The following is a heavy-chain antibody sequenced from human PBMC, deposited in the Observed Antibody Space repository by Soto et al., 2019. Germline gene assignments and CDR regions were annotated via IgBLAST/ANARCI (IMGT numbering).Heavy chain of an antibody. Sequence: GGSLRLSCAASGFTFSSYSMNWVRQAPGKGLEWVSSISSSSSYIYYADSVKGRFTISRDNAKNSLYLQMNSLRAEDTAVYYCARDYHSGSYYYYYYYMDVWGKGTTVTVSS. D-gene: IGHD3-10*01. CDR1: GFTFSSYS. V-gene: IGHV3-21*01. CDR3: ARDYHSGSYYYYYYYMDV. CDR2: ISSSSSYI. J-gene: IGHJ6*03.